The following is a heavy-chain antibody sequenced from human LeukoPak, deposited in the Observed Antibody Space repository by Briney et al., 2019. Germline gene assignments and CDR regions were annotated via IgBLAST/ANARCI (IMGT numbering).Heavy chain of an antibody. CDR2: TKQDETEK. CDR3: ARNRQWLLADY. V-gene: IGHV3-7*04. Sequence: QLGGSLRLSCAASGFTFTNYWMSWVRQAPGKGLEWVANTKQDETEKHYADSVKGRFTISRDNAQNSLYLQMNSLRAEDTAVYFCARNRQWLLADYWGQGTVVTVSS. D-gene: IGHD3-22*01. CDR1: GFTFTNYW. J-gene: IGHJ4*02.